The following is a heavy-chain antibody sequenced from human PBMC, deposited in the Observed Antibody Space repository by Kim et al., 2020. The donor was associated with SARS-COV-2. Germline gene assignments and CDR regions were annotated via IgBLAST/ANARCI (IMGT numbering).Heavy chain of an antibody. V-gene: IGHV4-34*01. D-gene: IGHD6-19*01. Sequence: SETLSLTCAVYGGSFSGYYWSWIRQPPGKGLEWIGEINHSGSTNYNPSLKSRVTISVDTSKNQFSLKLSSVTAADTAVYYCARAGGWYSTAFDIWGQGTMVTVSS. CDR1: GGSFSGYY. J-gene: IGHJ3*02. CDR3: ARAGGWYSTAFDI. CDR2: INHSGST.